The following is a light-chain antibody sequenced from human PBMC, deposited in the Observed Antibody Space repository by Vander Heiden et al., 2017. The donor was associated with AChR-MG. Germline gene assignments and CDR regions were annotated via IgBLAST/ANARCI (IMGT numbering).Light chain of an antibody. V-gene: IGKV3-11*01. J-gene: IGKJ2*01. Sequence: EIVLTQSPATLSFSPGERATPSCRASQGVSSYLAWYQQKPGQAPRLLIYDASNRATGIPARFSGSGSGTDFTLTISSLEPEDFAVYYCQQRSNWPRTFGQGTKLEIK. CDR3: QQRSNWPRT. CDR2: DAS. CDR1: QGVSSY.